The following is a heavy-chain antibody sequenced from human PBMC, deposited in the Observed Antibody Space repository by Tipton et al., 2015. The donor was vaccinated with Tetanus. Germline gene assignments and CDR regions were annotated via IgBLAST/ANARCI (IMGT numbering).Heavy chain of an antibody. V-gene: IGHV4-59*01. D-gene: IGHD2-2*01. CDR2: IYYSGST. CDR3: ARDHATSDAFDI. J-gene: IGHJ3*02. Sequence: LRLSCTVSGGSISSYYWSWIRQPPGKGLEWIGYIYYSGSTNYNPSLKSRVTISVDTSKNQFSLKLSSVTAADTAVYYCARDHATSDAFDIWGQGTMVTVSS. CDR1: GGSISSYY.